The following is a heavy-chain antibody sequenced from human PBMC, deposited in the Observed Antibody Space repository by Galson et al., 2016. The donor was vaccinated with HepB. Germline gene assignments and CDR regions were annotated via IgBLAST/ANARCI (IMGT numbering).Heavy chain of an antibody. CDR1: GFSFSTNW. D-gene: IGHD2-15*01. V-gene: IGHV3-7*02. CDR3: LAEKVA. J-gene: IGHJ4*02. CDR2: IKGDGSEK. Sequence: SLRLSCAASGFSFSTNWMDWVRRAPGKGLEWVANIKGDGSEKNYVDSVKGRFTISRDNAKNLLYLQLNYLRVEDTAIYYCLAEKVAWGQGTLVTVSS.